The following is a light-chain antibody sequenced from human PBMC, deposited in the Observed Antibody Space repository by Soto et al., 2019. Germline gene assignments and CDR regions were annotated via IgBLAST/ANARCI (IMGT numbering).Light chain of an antibody. J-gene: IGLJ2*01. CDR3: QTWGSGIVV. V-gene: IGLV4-69*01. CDR2: LNSDGSH. CDR1: SGHSNYA. Sequence: QPVLTQSPSASASLGASAKLTCTLSSGHSNYAIAWHQQQSEKGPRYLMKLNSDGSHSKGDGIPDRFSGSSSGAERYLTISSLQSEDEADYYCQTWGSGIVVFGGGTQLTVL.